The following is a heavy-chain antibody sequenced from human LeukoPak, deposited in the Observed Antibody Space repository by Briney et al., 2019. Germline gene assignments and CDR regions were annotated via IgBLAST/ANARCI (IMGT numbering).Heavy chain of an antibody. CDR3: ARDYDSSGFTHYSDY. J-gene: IGHJ4*02. Sequence: SVKVSCKASGGTFSSYAISWVRQAPGQGLEWMGGIIPIVGTANYAQKFQGRVTITADESTSTAYMELSSLRSEDTAVYYCARDYDSSGFTHYSDYWGQGTLVTVSS. CDR2: IIPIVGTA. V-gene: IGHV1-69*01. D-gene: IGHD3-22*01. CDR1: GGTFSSYA.